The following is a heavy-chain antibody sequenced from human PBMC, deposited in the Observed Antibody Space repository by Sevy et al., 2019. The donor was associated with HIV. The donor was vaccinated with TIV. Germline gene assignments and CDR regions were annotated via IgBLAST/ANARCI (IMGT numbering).Heavy chain of an antibody. V-gene: IGHV1-18*01. CDR1: GYTFTSYG. CDR3: ARGPHAANSGSDLGDAFDI. J-gene: IGHJ3*02. D-gene: IGHD1-26*01. CDR2: ISAYNGNT. Sequence: ASVKVSCKASGYTFTSYGISWVRQAPGQGLEWMGWISAYNGNTNYAQKLQGRVTMTTDTSTSTAYMELRSLRSDDTAVYYCARGPHAANSGSDLGDAFDIWGQWTMVTVSS.